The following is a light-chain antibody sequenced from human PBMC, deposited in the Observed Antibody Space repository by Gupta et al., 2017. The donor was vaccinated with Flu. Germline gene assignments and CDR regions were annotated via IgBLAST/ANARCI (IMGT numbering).Light chain of an antibody. V-gene: IGLV3-19*01. CDR2: GKN. Sequence: SSELTQDPAVSVALGQTVRITCQGDSLRSYYASWYQQKPGQAPVLVIYGKNNRPSGIPDRFSGSTSGNTASLTITAAQAEEEADYYCYSRDSSGNHLGVFGGGTKLTVL. CDR1: SLRSYY. CDR3: YSRDSSGNHLGV. J-gene: IGLJ3*02.